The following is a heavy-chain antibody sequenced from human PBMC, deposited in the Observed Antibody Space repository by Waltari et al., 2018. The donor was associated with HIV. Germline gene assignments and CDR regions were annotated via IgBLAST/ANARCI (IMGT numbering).Heavy chain of an antibody. CDR3: ARDAHYYDFWASGYYYYGMDL. Sequence: EVNLVESGGELVQPGDSLKLSCLASGFSFSSHWMTWFRQAPGKGLEWVANIKEDGSETYYVDSVKGRFNISRDNTKNILYLQMNNLRREDTAVYYCARDAHYYDFWASGYYYYGMDLWGRGTTVSVSS. D-gene: IGHD3-3*01. CDR1: GFSFSSHW. J-gene: IGHJ6*02. CDR2: IKEDGSET. V-gene: IGHV3-7*01.